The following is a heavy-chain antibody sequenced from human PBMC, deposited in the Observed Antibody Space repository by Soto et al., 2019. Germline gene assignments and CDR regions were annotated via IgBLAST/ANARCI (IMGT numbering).Heavy chain of an antibody. D-gene: IGHD1-20*01. CDR2: ISANDVGT. CDR1: GFTLRNYA. Sequence: GGSLRLSCEASGFTLRNYAMTWVRQAPGKGLEWVSLISANDVGTYYAESVKTRFTISTDQSRNTVYLQMDSLRADDTAIYYCAKAKNDYNWDNRPPFDYWGQGTFVTVSS. J-gene: IGHJ4*02. CDR3: AKAKNDYNWDNRPPFDY. V-gene: IGHV3-23*01.